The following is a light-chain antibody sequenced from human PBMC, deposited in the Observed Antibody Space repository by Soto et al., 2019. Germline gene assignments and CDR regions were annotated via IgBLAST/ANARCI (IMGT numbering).Light chain of an antibody. Sequence: EIVLTQSPATLSLSPGERATLSCRASQSVSSHLTWYQHIPGQAPRLLIYDASTRANGIPARFSGSGSGTDFTLTISSLEPEDFAVYYCQQRSDWPLCFGGGTRVEIK. J-gene: IGKJ4*01. V-gene: IGKV3-11*01. CDR3: QQRSDWPLC. CDR1: QSVSSH. CDR2: DAS.